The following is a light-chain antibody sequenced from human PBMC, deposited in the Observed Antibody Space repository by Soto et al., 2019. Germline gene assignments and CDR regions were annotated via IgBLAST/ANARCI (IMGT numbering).Light chain of an antibody. CDR3: QQYGSSGT. CDR1: QSVSSR. J-gene: IGKJ1*01. CDR2: GAS. Sequence: IVMTQSPGTLSFSPLEIATLSCRASQSVSSRLAWYQQKPGQAPRLLISGASSRATGIPDRFSGSGFGTDFTLTISRLEPEDFAVYYCQQYGSSGTFGQGTKVDIK. V-gene: IGKV3-20*01.